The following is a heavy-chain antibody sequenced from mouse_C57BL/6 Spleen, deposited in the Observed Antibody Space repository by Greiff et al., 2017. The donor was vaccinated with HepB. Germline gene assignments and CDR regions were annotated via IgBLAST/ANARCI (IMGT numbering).Heavy chain of an antibody. Sequence: EVQLQQSGPELVKPGASVKISCKASGYSFTGYYMNWVKQSPEKSLEWIGEINPSTGGTTYNQKFKAKATLTVDKSSSTAYMQLKSLTSEDSAVYYCARGGYGSLYFDYWGQGTTLTVSS. J-gene: IGHJ2*01. CDR2: INPSTGGT. CDR3: ARGGYGSLYFDY. V-gene: IGHV1-42*01. D-gene: IGHD1-1*01. CDR1: GYSFTGYY.